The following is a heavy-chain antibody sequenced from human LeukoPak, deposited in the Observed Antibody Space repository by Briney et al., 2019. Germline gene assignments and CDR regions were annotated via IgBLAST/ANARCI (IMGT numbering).Heavy chain of an antibody. CDR1: GFTFTTYS. V-gene: IGHV3-21*01. D-gene: IGHD6-19*01. Sequence: GGSLRLSCEASGFTFTTYSMTWVRQAPGKGLEWVSIISSGSSAIFSADALKGRFTISRDDAKNLLYLDMNSLRAEDTAEYYCARGHWLDSFDYWGQGTLVTVSS. CDR2: ISSGSSAI. J-gene: IGHJ4*02. CDR3: ARGHWLDSFDY.